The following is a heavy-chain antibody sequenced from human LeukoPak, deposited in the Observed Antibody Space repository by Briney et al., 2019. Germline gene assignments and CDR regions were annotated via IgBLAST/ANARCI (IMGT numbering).Heavy chain of an antibody. V-gene: IGHV3-53*01. J-gene: IGHJ6*03. CDR2: IYSGGST. D-gene: IGHD1-26*01. CDR3: AKSWGSTRPYYNYMDV. CDR1: GFTVSGNY. Sequence: GGSLRLSCAASGFTVSGNYMSWVRQAPGKGLEWVSIIYSGGSTYFADSVKGRFTISRDNSKNTLSLQMNGLRPEDTAVYYCAKSWGSTRPYYNYMDVWGKGTTVTVSS.